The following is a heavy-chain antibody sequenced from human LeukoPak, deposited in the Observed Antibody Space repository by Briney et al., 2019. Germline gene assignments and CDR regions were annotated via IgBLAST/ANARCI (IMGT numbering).Heavy chain of an antibody. Sequence: SETLSLTCTVSGGSISTYYWSWIRQPPGKGLEWIGYIYYSGSTKFNPSLKSRVTISVDTSKNQFSLKLSSVTAADTAVYYCAGKYYYDNPGYYYVDYWGQGALVTVSS. CDR1: GGSISTYY. V-gene: IGHV4-59*01. CDR2: IYYSGST. J-gene: IGHJ4*02. D-gene: IGHD3-22*01. CDR3: AGKYYYDNPGYYYVDY.